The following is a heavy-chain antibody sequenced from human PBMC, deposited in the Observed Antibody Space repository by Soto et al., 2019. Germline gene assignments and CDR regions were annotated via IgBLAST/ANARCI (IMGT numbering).Heavy chain of an antibody. CDR1: GFTFDDYA. Sequence: PGGSLRLSCAASGFTFDDYAMHWVRQAPGKGLEWVSGISWNSGSIGYADSVKGRFTISRDNAKNSLYLQMNSLRAEDTATYYCASRSPALDYWGQGILVTVSS. CDR2: ISWNSGSI. CDR3: ASRSPALDY. D-gene: IGHD2-2*01. V-gene: IGHV3-9*01. J-gene: IGHJ4*02.